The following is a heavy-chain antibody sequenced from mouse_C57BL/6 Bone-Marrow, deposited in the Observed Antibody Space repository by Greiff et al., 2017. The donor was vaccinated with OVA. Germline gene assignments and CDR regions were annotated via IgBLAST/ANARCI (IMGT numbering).Heavy chain of an antibody. J-gene: IGHJ1*03. V-gene: IGHV14-4*01. Sequence: EVKLQESGAELVRPGASVKLSCTASGFNIKDDYMHWVKQRPEQGLEWIGWIDPENGDTEYASKFQGKATITADTSSNTAYLQLSSLTSEDTAVYYCTVTGYWYFDVWGTGTTVTVSS. D-gene: IGHD4-1*01. CDR3: TVTGYWYFDV. CDR1: GFNIKDDY. CDR2: IDPENGDT.